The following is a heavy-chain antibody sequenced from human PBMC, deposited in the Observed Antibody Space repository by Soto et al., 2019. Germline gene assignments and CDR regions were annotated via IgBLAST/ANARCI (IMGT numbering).Heavy chain of an antibody. CDR1: GGSISSSKYY. D-gene: IGHD3-22*01. J-gene: IGHJ4*02. Sequence: SETLSLTCTVSGGSISSSKYYWGWIRQPPGKGLEWIGTIEHIENTYYNTSLKSPLTISVDTSKNQLSLKLSSVTAADTAVYFCARLGYFYERGGAYYFDYWGQGTLVTVSS. CDR3: ARLGYFYERGGAYYFDY. V-gene: IGHV4-39*01. CDR2: IEHIENT.